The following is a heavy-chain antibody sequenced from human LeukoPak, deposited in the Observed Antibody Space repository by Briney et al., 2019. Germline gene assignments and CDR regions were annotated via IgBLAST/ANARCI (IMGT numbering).Heavy chain of an antibody. CDR2: ISNDGGLT. CDR1: GFTFSNSG. J-gene: IGHJ2*01. V-gene: IGHV3-21*01. CDR3: ARDGLAAATLHWCFDL. D-gene: IGHD2-15*01. Sequence: GGTLRLSCAASGFTFSNSGMYWVRQAPGKGLEWVSSISNDGGLTNYADSVKGRFTISRDNARNSLYLQMNSLRAEDTAVYYCARDGLAAATLHWCFDLWGRGTLVTVSS.